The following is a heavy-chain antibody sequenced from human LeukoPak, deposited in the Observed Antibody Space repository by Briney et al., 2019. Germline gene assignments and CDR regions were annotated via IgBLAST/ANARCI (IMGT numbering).Heavy chain of an antibody. Sequence: PGGSLRLSCAASGFTVSSNYMSWVRQAPGKGLEWVSVMYSGGKTYYADSVKGRFTISRDNAKNSLYLQMSNLRAEDTAVYFCARGGGLDVWGQGATVTVSS. CDR3: ARGGGLDV. D-gene: IGHD3-16*01. J-gene: IGHJ6*02. V-gene: IGHV3-53*01. CDR2: MYSGGKT. CDR1: GFTVSSNY.